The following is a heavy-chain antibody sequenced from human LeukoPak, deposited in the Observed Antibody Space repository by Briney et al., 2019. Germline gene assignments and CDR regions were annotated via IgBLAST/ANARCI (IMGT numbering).Heavy chain of an antibody. CDR2: IKQDESEK. CDR1: GFTLSNYW. D-gene: IGHD6-13*01. CDR3: ARGPYSSTWSYGMDI. Sequence: PGGSLRLTCTASGFTLSNYWMSWVRQTPEKGLEWVANIKQDESEKVYVGSVKGRFTISRDNAKSSLYLQMSGLRADDTAVYYCARGPYSSTWSYGMDIWGQGTTVIVSS. V-gene: IGHV3-7*05. J-gene: IGHJ6*02.